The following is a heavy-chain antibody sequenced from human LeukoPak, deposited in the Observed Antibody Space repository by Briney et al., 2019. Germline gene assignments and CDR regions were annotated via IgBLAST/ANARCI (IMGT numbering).Heavy chain of an antibody. J-gene: IGHJ3*02. CDR2: IYHSGST. V-gene: IGHV4-30-2*04. CDR3: ARRLMVRGVIDAFDI. D-gene: IGHD3-10*01. Sequence: GKGLEWIGYIYHSGSTYYNPSLKSRVTISVDRSKNQFSLKLSSVTAADTAVYYCARRLMVRGVIDAFDIWGQGTMVTVSS.